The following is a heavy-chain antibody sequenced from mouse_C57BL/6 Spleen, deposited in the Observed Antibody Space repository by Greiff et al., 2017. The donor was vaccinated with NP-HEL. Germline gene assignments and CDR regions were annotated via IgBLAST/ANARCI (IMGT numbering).Heavy chain of an antibody. V-gene: IGHV14-1*01. D-gene: IGHD1-1*01. J-gene: IGHJ2*01. Sequence: EVQVVESGAELVRPGASVKLSCTASGFNIKDYYMHWVKQRPEQGLEWIGRIDPEDGDTEYAPKFQGKATMTADTSSNTAYLQLSSLTSEDTAVYYCTLYYGSSFFFDYWGQGTTLTVSS. CDR3: TLYYGSSFFFDY. CDR2: IDPEDGDT. CDR1: GFNIKDYY.